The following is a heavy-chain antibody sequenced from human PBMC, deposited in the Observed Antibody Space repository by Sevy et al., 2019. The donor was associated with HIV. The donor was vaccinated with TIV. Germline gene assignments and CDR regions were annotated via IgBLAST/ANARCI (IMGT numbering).Heavy chain of an antibody. D-gene: IGHD3-22*01. V-gene: IGHV3-23*01. CDR1: GFPFRRYA. Sequence: GGSLRLSCAASGFPFRRYAMSWVRPAPGKGLEWVSSISGSGDFTYYADSVKGRFTISRDESKNTLYLQMNSLRAEDTAVYYCAKGLFYDSSGSSYYWGQGTLVTVSS. J-gene: IGHJ4*02. CDR3: AKGLFYDSSGSSYY. CDR2: ISGSGDFT.